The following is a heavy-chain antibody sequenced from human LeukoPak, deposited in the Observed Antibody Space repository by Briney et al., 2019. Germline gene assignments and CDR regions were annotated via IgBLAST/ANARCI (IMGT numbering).Heavy chain of an antibody. CDR2: INPDDEST. D-gene: IGHD6-19*01. CDR1: GFTFRKYW. J-gene: IGHJ4*02. CDR3: AKDLAVAGTCY. Sequence: GGSLRLSCAASGFTFRKYWLHWVRQAPGKGLVWVSRINPDDESTSYADSVKGRFTISRDNSKNTLYLQMNSLRAEDTAVYYCAKDLAVAGTCYWGQGTLVTVSS. V-gene: IGHV3-74*01.